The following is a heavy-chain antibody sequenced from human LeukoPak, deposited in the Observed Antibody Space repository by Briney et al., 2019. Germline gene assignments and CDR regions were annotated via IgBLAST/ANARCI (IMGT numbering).Heavy chain of an antibody. CDR1: GGSISSSSYY. J-gene: IGHJ4*02. CDR2: IYYSGST. D-gene: IGHD1-26*01. V-gene: IGHV4-39*07. CDR3: ARDSDYSDY. Sequence: SETLSLTCTVSGGSISSSSYYWGWIRQPPGKGLEWIGSIYYSGSTYYNPSLKSRVTISVDTSKNQFSLKLSSVTAADTAVYYCARDSDYSDYWGQGTLVTVSS.